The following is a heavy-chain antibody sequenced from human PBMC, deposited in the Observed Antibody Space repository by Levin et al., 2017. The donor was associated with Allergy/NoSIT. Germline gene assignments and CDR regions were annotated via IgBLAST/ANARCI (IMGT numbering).Heavy chain of an antibody. D-gene: IGHD3-10*01. CDR1: GFTFSSYA. CDR2: ISYDGSNK. Sequence: PGESLKISCAASGFTFSSYAMHWVRQAPGKGLEWVAVISYDGSNKYYADSVKGRFTISRDKSKNTLYLQMNSLRAEDTAVYYCARGFGSGSYREYYYYGMDVWGQGTTVTVSS. J-gene: IGHJ6*02. V-gene: IGHV3-30-3*01. CDR3: ARGFGSGSYREYYYYGMDV.